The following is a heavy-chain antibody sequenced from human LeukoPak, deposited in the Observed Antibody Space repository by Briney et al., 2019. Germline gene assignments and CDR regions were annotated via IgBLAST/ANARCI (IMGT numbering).Heavy chain of an antibody. V-gene: IGHV4-61*01. CDR2: IYYSGST. D-gene: IGHD3-3*01. CDR1: GGSVSSGSYY. CDR3: ARVATIFGVATYFDY. Sequence: SETLSLTCTVSGGSVSSGSYYWSWIRQPPGKGLEWIGYIYYSGSTNYNPSLRSRVTISVDTSKNQFSLKLSSVTAADTAVYYCARVATIFGVATYFDYWGQGTLVTVSS. J-gene: IGHJ4*02.